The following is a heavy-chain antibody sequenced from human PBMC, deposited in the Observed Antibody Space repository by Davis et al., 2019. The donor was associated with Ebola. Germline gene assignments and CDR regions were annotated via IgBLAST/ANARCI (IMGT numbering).Heavy chain of an antibody. CDR3: ARKAAYFYSFDY. CDR2: INPSSGST. V-gene: IGHV1-46*01. Sequence: ASVKVSCKASGYTFTSYYMHWVRQAPGQGLEWMGMINPSSGSTSYAQNFQGRVTMTRDTSTTTVYVELSSLRSEDTAVYYCARKAAYFYSFDYWGQGTLVTVSS. J-gene: IGHJ4*02. CDR1: GYTFTSYY. D-gene: IGHD3-16*01.